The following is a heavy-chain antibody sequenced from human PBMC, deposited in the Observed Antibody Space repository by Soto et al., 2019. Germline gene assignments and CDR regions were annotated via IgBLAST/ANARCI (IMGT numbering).Heavy chain of an antibody. D-gene: IGHD2-15*01. CDR2: ISYDGSNK. Sequence: QVQLVESGGGVVQPGRSLRLSCAASGFTFSSYAMHWVRQAPGKGLEWVAVISYDGSNKYYADSVKGRFTISRDNSKNTRYLQMNSLRAEDTAVYYCARDPGDIVVVVAASDAFDIWGQGTMVTVSS. CDR1: GFTFSSYA. V-gene: IGHV3-30-3*01. J-gene: IGHJ3*02. CDR3: ARDPGDIVVVVAASDAFDI.